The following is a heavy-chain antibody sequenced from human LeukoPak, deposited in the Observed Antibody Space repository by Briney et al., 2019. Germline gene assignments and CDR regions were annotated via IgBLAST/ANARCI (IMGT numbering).Heavy chain of an antibody. J-gene: IGHJ4*02. Sequence: SETLSLTCTVSGGSISSYYWSWIRQPPGKGLEWIGEINHSGSTNYNPSLKSRVTISVDTSKNQFSLKLSSVTAADTAVYYCARGQPPLVVPAATPIRRFDYWGQGTLVTVSS. CDR3: ARGQPPLVVPAATPIRRFDY. D-gene: IGHD2-2*01. V-gene: IGHV4-34*01. CDR1: GGSISSYY. CDR2: INHSGST.